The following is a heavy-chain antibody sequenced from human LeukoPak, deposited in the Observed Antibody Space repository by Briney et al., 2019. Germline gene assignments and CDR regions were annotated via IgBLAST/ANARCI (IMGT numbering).Heavy chain of an antibody. CDR1: GYTFTDYY. CDR3: AAQPGIAAAGFDY. CDR2: INPNSGGT. J-gene: IGHJ4*02. D-gene: IGHD6-13*01. V-gene: IGHV1-2*02. Sequence: ASVKVSCKASGYTFTDYYMHWVRQAPGQGLEWMGWINPNSGGTNYAQKFQGRVTMTRDTSISTAYMELSRLRSDDTAVYYCAAQPGIAAAGFDYWGQGTLVTVSS.